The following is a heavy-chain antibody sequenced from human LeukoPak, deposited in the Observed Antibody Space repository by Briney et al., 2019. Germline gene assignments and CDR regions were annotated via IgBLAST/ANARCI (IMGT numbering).Heavy chain of an antibody. Sequence: GGSLRLSCAASGFTFSSYGMHWVRQAPGKGLEWVAVISYDGSNKYYADSVKGRFTISRDNSKNTLYLQMNSLRAEDTAVYYCANGRDDYDHFDYWGQGTLVTVSS. CDR3: ANGRDDYDHFDY. V-gene: IGHV3-30*18. CDR1: GFTFSSYG. J-gene: IGHJ4*02. CDR2: ISYDGSNK. D-gene: IGHD4-17*01.